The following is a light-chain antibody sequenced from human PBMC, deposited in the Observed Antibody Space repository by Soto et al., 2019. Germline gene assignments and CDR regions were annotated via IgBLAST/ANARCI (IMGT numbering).Light chain of an antibody. CDR1: QSVSSY. V-gene: IGKV3-11*01. CDR2: DAS. CDR3: QQRTNWPPT. J-gene: IGKJ4*01. Sequence: ETVMTQSPVTLSLSPGDRATLSCRASQSVSSYLAWYQQKPGQAPRLLIYDASKRATGIPSRFNGSGSGTDFTLTISSLEPEDFAVYYCQQRTNWPPTFGGGTKVEIK.